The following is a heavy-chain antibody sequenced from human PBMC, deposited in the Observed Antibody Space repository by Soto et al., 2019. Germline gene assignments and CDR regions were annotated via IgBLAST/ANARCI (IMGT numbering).Heavy chain of an antibody. Sequence: GGSLRLSCAASGFTFSSYVMSWVRQAPGKGLEWVSAISGSGGSTYYADSVKGRFTISRDNSKNTLYLQMNSLRAEDTAVYYCAKDHGVVGPGRGIGYYGMDVWGQGTTVTVSS. CDR3: AKDHGVVGPGRGIGYYGMDV. CDR2: ISGSGGST. J-gene: IGHJ6*02. V-gene: IGHV3-23*01. CDR1: GFTFSSYV. D-gene: IGHD3-3*01.